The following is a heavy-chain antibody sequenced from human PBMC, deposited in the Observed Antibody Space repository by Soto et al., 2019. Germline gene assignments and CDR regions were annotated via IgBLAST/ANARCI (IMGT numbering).Heavy chain of an antibody. V-gene: IGHV1-2*02. CDR3: AAEDVTMVRGGTYYYYGMDV. D-gene: IGHD3-10*01. CDR2: INPNSGGT. CDR1: GYTFTGYY. Sequence: ASVKVSCKASGYTFTGYYMHWVRQAPGQGLEWMGWINPNSGGTNYAQKFQGRVTMTRDTSISTAYMELSSLRSEDTAVYYCAAEDVTMVRGGTYYYYGMDVWGQGTTVTVSS. J-gene: IGHJ6*02.